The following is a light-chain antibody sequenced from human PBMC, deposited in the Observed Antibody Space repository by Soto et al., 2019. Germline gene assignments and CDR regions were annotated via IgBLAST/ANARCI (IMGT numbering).Light chain of an antibody. J-gene: IGKJ1*01. V-gene: IGKV1-5*01. Sequence: DIQMTQSPSTLSASVGDTVTVTCRASQSIGRWLAWYQQKPGKAPKLLIFDASTLENGVQARFSGSRSGPEFSLTIRSLRPDDFATYYCQQYETFSGTVGPGTKVDI. CDR3: QQYETFSGT. CDR1: QSIGRW. CDR2: DAS.